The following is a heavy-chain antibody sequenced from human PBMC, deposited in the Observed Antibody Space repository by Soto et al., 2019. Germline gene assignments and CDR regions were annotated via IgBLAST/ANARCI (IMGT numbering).Heavy chain of an antibody. V-gene: IGHV3-23*01. Sequence: GGSLRLSCAASGFTFSSYAMSWVRQAPGKGLEWVSAISGSGGSTYYADSVKGRFTISRDNSKNTLYLQMNSLRAEDTAVYYCAKESPYSSRTRLYYLAYWGQGALVTVSS. CDR3: AKESPYSSRTRLYYLAY. J-gene: IGHJ4*02. CDR1: GFTFSSYA. D-gene: IGHD6-19*01. CDR2: ISGSGGST.